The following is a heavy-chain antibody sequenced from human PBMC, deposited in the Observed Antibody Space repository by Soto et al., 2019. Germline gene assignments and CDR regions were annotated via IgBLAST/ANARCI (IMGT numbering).Heavy chain of an antibody. CDR1: GGSISGDYY. D-gene: IGHD2-15*01. CDR2: IYYSGSA. Sequence: QVLLHESGPGLVKPSQTLSLTCSVSGGSISGDYYWSWIRQSPEKGLEWIGYIYYSGSAYSNTALLSRLGMSLDTSKNQFSLKLRSVTAADTAVYYCARGGARWPVYFDSWGQGALVAVSS. J-gene: IGHJ4*02. CDR3: ARGGARWPVYFDS. V-gene: IGHV4-30-4*08.